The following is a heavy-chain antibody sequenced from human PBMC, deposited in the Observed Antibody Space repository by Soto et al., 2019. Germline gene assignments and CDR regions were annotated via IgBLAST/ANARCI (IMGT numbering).Heavy chain of an antibody. V-gene: IGHV1-3*01. CDR3: ARCSGWYDVGWFDP. D-gene: IGHD6-19*01. CDR1: GYTFTRYA. Sequence: QVQLVQSGAEVKKPGASVKVSCKASGYTFTRYAMHWVRQAPGQRLEWMGWINAGNGNTKYSQKFQGRVTITRDTSASTAYMEPSSLRSEDTAVYYCARCSGWYDVGWFDPWGRGTLVTVSS. J-gene: IGHJ5*02. CDR2: INAGNGNT.